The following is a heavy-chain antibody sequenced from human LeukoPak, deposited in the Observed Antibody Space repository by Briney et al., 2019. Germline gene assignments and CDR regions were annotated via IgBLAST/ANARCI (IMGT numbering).Heavy chain of an antibody. D-gene: IGHD3-9*01. CDR2: INPNSGGT. Sequence: ASVKVSCKASGYTFTGYYMHWVRQAPGQGLEWMGWINPNSGGTNYAQKFQGRVTMTRDTSISTAYMVLSRLRSDDTAVYYCATDILTGYYNGAFDIWGQGTMVTVSS. CDR3: ATDILTGYYNGAFDI. J-gene: IGHJ3*02. V-gene: IGHV1-2*02. CDR1: GYTFTGYY.